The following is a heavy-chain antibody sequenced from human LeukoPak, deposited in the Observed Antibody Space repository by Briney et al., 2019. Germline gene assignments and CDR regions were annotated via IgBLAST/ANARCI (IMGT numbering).Heavy chain of an antibody. CDR1: GYTFTSYE. CDR2: MNPNSGNT. CDR3: ARGARMVRGVIVYYYYMDV. D-gene: IGHD3-10*01. V-gene: IGHV1-8*01. J-gene: IGHJ6*03. Sequence: ASVKVSCKASGYTFTSYEINWVRQATGQGLEWMGWMNPNSGNTGYAQKFQVRVTMTRNTSISTAYMELSSLRSEDTAVYYCARGARMVRGVIVYYYYMDVWGKGTTVTVSS.